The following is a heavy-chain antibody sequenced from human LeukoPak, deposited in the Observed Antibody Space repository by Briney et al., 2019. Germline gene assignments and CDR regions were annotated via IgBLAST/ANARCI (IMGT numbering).Heavy chain of an antibody. CDR1: GGSISGGGSY. D-gene: IGHD3-10*01. J-gene: IGHJ4*03. Sequence: SETLSLTCSVSGGSISGGGSYWSWIRQHPGKGLEWIGFTYYTGKTYYNPSLRSRVTISVDTSKNQFSPELSSVTAADTAVYYCARDVESYYYFDFWGHGALVTVSS. CDR2: TYYTGKT. CDR3: ARDVESYYYFDF. V-gene: IGHV4-31*03.